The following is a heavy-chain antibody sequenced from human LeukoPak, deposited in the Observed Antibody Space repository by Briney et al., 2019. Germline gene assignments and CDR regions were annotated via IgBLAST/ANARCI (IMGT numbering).Heavy chain of an antibody. CDR3: ARGLYSIVDY. CDR2: IDYSGST. J-gene: IGHJ4*02. CDR1: GGPISSGGYY. V-gene: IGHV4-31*03. Sequence: PSQTLSLTCTVSGGPISSGGYYWSWIRQHPGKGLEWMGYIDYSGSTYYNPSLKSRVTISRDTSKNQFSLKLSSVTAADTAVYYCARGLYSIVDYWGQGTLVTVSS. D-gene: IGHD2-8*01.